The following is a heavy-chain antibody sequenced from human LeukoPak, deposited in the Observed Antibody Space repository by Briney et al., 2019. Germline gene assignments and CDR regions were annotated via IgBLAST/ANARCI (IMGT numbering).Heavy chain of an antibody. CDR2: ITDSGDST. Sequence: AGSLRLSCAASGFTFRSYAMTWVRQAPGKGLEWVSTITDSGDSTYYADSVKGRFTISRDNSRNTLYLQMNSLRAEDTAGYYCTREEGLVLDYWGQGTLVTVSS. CDR1: GFTFRSYA. D-gene: IGHD2-8*02. J-gene: IGHJ4*02. V-gene: IGHV3-23*01. CDR3: TREEGLVLDY.